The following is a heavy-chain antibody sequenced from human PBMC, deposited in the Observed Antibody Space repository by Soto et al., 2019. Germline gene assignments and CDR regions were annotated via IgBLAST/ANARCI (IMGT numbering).Heavy chain of an antibody. D-gene: IGHD2-2*03. J-gene: IGHJ6*03. Sequence: EVQLLESGGGLVQPGGSLRLSCAASGFTFSSYAMSWVRQAPGKGLEWVSAISGSGGSTYYADSVKGRFTISRDNSKNTLSLQMNSLRAEDTAVYYCAKWDGYSISYYYYMDVWGKGTTVTVSS. CDR1: GFTFSSYA. V-gene: IGHV3-23*01. CDR3: AKWDGYSISYYYYMDV. CDR2: ISGSGGST.